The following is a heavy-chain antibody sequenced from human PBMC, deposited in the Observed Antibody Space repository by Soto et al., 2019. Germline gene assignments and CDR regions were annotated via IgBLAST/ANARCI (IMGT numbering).Heavy chain of an antibody. D-gene: IGHD3-9*01. CDR3: ARVRGGYFDWLSSFDY. CDR2: ISSSSSYI. V-gene: IGHV3-21*01. Sequence: PGGSLRLSCAASGFTFSSYSMNWVRQAPGKGLEWVSSISSSSSYIYYADSVKGRFTISRDNARNSLYLQMNSLRAEDTAVYYCARVRGGYFDWLSSFDYWGQGTLVTVS. CDR1: GFTFSSYS. J-gene: IGHJ4*02.